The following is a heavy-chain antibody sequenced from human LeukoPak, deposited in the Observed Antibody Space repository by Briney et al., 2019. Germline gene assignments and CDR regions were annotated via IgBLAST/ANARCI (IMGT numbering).Heavy chain of an antibody. CDR2: ISYDGSNK. Sequence: YPGRSLRLSCAASGFTFSSYAMHWVRQAPGKGLEWVAVISYDGSNKYYADSVKGRFTISRDNSKDTLYLQMNSLRAEDTAVYYCAKDGGGTTGYFDYWGQGTLVTVSS. V-gene: IGHV3-30*04. D-gene: IGHD4-17*01. CDR1: GFTFSSYA. CDR3: AKDGGGTTGYFDY. J-gene: IGHJ4*02.